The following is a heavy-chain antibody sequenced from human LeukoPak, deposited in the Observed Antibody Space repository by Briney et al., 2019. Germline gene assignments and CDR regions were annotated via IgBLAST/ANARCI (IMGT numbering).Heavy chain of an antibody. CDR1: GLTFRNYW. CDR3: ATSFPYCSVDSCAL. D-gene: IGHD2-15*01. J-gene: IGHJ4*02. V-gene: IGHV3-7*01. Sequence: GGSLRLSCAASGLTFRNYWMSWVRQAPGKGLEWVANIKPDGGVQNYVDSVKGRFTITRDNAANSLFLQMNSLRDEDTAVYYRATSFPYCSVDSCALGGQGTLVTVSS. CDR2: IKPDGGVQ.